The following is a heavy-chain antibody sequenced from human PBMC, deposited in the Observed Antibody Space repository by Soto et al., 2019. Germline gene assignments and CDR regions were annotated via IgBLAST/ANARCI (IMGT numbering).Heavy chain of an antibody. V-gene: IGHV3-21*01. CDR1: GFTFSSYS. CDR2: ISSSSSYI. D-gene: IGHD3-10*01. J-gene: IGHJ4*02. Sequence: NPVGSLRLSCAASGFTFSSYSMNWVRQAPGKGLEWVSSISSSSSYIYYADSVKGRFTISRDNAKNSLYLQMNSLRAEDTAVYYCARDPQYYYGSGPFWGQGTLVTVSS. CDR3: ARDPQYYYGSGPF.